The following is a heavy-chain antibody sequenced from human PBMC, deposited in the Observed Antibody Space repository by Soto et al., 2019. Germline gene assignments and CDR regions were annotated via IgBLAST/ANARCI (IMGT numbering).Heavy chain of an antibody. CDR1: GFTFSNHA. CDR2: ISSDGGSK. J-gene: IGHJ4*02. V-gene: IGHV3-30-3*01. D-gene: IGHD2-2*01. CDR3: ARSRDCASTSCYLPFDY. Sequence: ESGGGVVQPGRSLRVSCAASGFTFSNHAMHWVRQAPGKRPEWVAIISSDGGSKDSTDSVKGRFTISRDNSKNTMYLQMNSLRPEDTAVYYCARSRDCASTSCYLPFDYWGQGTLVTVSS.